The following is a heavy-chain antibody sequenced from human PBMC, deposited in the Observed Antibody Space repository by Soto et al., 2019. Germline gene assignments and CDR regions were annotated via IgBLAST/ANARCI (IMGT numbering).Heavy chain of an antibody. V-gene: IGHV3-48*01. Sequence: GGSLRLSCAASGFTFSSYSMNWVRQAPGKGLEWVSYISSSSSTIYYADSVKGRFTISRDNAKNSLYLQMNSLRAEDTAVYYCARGALFWSAYYYYFDYWGQGTLVTVSS. CDR2: ISSSSSTI. D-gene: IGHD3-3*01. CDR1: GFTFSSYS. CDR3: ARGALFWSAYYYYFDY. J-gene: IGHJ4*02.